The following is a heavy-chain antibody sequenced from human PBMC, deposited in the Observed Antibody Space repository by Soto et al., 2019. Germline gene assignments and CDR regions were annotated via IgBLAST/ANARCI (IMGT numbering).Heavy chain of an antibody. Sequence: SETLSLTCTVSGGSISSSSYYWGWIRQPPGKGLEWIGSIYYSGSTYYNPSLKSRVTISVDTSKNQFSLKLSSVTAADTAVYYCARRLWFGELLPFDYWGQGTLVTVSS. V-gene: IGHV4-39*01. CDR3: ARRLWFGELLPFDY. J-gene: IGHJ4*02. D-gene: IGHD3-10*01. CDR1: GGSISSSSYY. CDR2: IYYSGST.